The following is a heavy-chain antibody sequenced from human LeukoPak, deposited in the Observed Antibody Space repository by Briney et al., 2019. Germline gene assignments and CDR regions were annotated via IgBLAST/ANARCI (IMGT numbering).Heavy chain of an antibody. D-gene: IGHD3-22*01. CDR2: INTNTGNP. Sequence: ASVKVSCKASGYTFPSFSMNWVRQAPGQGLEWMGWINTNTGNPTYAQGFTGPFVFSLDTSVSTAYLQISSLKAEDTAVYYCARDNHYYDSSGHGREPRYWGQGTLVTVSS. CDR1: GYTFPSFS. J-gene: IGHJ4*02. CDR3: ARDNHYYDSSGHGREPRY. V-gene: IGHV7-4-1*02.